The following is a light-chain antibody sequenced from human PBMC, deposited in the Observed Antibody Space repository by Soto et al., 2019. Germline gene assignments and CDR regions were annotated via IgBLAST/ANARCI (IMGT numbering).Light chain of an antibody. CDR3: QQYNNWPPIT. CDR2: GAS. J-gene: IGKJ5*01. CDR1: QSVSSN. V-gene: IGKV3-15*01. Sequence: EIVMTQSASTLSGSPGEGVTLSCGASQSVSSNLAWYQQRPGQAPRLLIYGASTRATGIPARFSGSGSGTEFTLTISSLQSEDFAVYYCQQYNNWPPITFGQGTRLEIK.